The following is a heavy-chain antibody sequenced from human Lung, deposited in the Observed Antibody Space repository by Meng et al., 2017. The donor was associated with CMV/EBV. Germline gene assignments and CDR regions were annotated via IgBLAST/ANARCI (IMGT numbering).Heavy chain of an antibody. V-gene: IGHV3-30*04. CDR1: DLPFSSYA. J-gene: IGHJ6*02. D-gene: IGHD3-9*01. Sequence: GGSLRLSCEASDLPFSSYAMYWVRQAPGQGPEWVAVLSYDGRNQYYADSVKGRFTISRDNSKNTLLLQMNSLRAEDTAVYYCRTCLSDYHILTSRGHYYDMDVWGQGXTVTVSS. CDR3: RTCLSDYHILTSRGHYYDMDV. CDR2: LSYDGRNQ.